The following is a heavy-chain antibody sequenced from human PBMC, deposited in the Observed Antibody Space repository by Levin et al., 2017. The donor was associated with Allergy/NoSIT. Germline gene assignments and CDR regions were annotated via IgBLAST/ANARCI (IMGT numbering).Heavy chain of an antibody. CDR1: GYTFTSYY. V-gene: IGHV1-46*01. J-gene: IGHJ4*02. CDR3: ARAPGPFGGVMPLDY. CDR2: INPSGGST. D-gene: IGHD3-16*01. Sequence: GESLKISCKASGYTFTSYYMHWVRQAPGQGLEWMGIINPSGGSTSYAQKFQGRVTMTRDTSTSTVYMELSSLRSEDTAVYYCARAPGPFGGVMPLDYWGQGTLVTVSS.